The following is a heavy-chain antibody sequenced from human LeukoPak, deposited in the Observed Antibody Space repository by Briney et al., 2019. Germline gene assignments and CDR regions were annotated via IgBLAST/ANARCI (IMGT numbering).Heavy chain of an antibody. J-gene: IGHJ4*02. CDR2: INPNSGGT. CDR1: GYTFTGYY. Sequence: ASVKVSCKASGYTFTGYYMHWVRQAPGQGLEWMGWINPNSGGTNYAQKFQGRVTMTRDTSISTAYMELSRLRSDDTAVYYCARAQTYYDFWSDWGQGTLVTVSS. CDR3: ARAQTYYDFWSD. V-gene: IGHV1-2*02. D-gene: IGHD3-3*01.